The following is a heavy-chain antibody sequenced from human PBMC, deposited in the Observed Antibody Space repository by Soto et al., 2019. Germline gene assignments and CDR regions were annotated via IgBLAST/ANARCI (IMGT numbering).Heavy chain of an antibody. D-gene: IGHD3-16*02. V-gene: IGHV1-8*01. CDR2: MNPNSGNT. CDR1: GYTFTSYD. Sequence: ASVKVSWKASGYTFTSYDINWVRQATGQGLEWVGWMNPNSGNTGYAQKFQGRVTMTRDTSISTAYMELSSLRSEDTAVYYCAREAGIMITFGGVIVPGPYYYYGMDVWGQGTTVTVSS. CDR3: AREAGIMITFGGVIVPGPYYYYGMDV. J-gene: IGHJ6*02.